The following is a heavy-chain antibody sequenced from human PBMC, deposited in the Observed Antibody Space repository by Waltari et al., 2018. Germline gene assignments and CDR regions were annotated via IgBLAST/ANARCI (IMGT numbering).Heavy chain of an antibody. V-gene: IGHV4-39*07. CDR3: ARVSVGDFWSGYFDY. D-gene: IGHD3-3*01. CDR1: GGSLSSSSYY. Sequence: QLQLQESGPGLVKPSETLSLTCTVSGGSLSSSSYYWGWIRQPPGKGLEWIGSIYYSGSTYYNPSLKSRVTISVDTSKNQFSLKLSSVTAADTAVYYCARVSVGDFWSGYFDYWGQGTLVTVSS. CDR2: IYYSGST. J-gene: IGHJ4*02.